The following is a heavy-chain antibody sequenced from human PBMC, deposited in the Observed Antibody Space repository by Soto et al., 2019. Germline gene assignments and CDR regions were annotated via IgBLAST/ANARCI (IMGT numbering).Heavy chain of an antibody. CDR2: IYHSGNT. CDR3: ARVKLAGRGSFHD. J-gene: IGHJ4*02. Sequence: GSLRLSCSASGFTFSSYAMHWVRQSPGKGLEWIGSIYHSGNTYYNPSLKSRVTLSIDTSKNQFSLKLRSVTAADTAMYYCARVKLAGRGSFHDWGQGTLVTVSS. CDR1: GFTFSSYA. V-gene: IGHV4-38-2*02. D-gene: IGHD3-3*02.